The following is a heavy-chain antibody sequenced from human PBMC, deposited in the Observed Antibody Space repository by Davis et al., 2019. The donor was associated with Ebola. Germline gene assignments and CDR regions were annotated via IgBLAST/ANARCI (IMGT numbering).Heavy chain of an antibody. CDR2: IIPILGIA. Sequence: AASVKVSCKASGGTFSSYAISWVRQAPGQGLEWMGRIIPILGIANYAQKFQGRVTITADKSTSTAYMELSSLRSEDTAVYYCARQLGYFTNGVCSNRGGDYWGQGTLVTVSS. CDR3: ARQLGYFTNGVCSNRGGDY. D-gene: IGHD2-8*01. V-gene: IGHV1-69*04. CDR1: GGTFSSYA. J-gene: IGHJ4*02.